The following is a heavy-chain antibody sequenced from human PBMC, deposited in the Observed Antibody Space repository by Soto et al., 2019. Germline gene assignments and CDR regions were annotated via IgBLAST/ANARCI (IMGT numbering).Heavy chain of an antibody. CDR2: INHSGST. J-gene: IGHJ6*02. D-gene: IGHD1-7*01. V-gene: IGHV4-34*01. Sequence: QVQLQQWGAGLLKPSETLSLTCAVYGGSFSGYYWSWIRQPPGKGLEWIGEINHSGSTNYNPSLKSRVTISVDTSKNQFSLKLSSVTAADTAVYYWARGAGTTRNYGMDVWGQGTTVTVSS. CDR1: GGSFSGYY. CDR3: ARGAGTTRNYGMDV.